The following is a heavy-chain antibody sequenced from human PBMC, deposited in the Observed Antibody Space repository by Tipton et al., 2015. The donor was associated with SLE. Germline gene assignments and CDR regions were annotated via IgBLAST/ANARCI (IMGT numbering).Heavy chain of an antibody. Sequence: TLSLTCTVSGGSMSTYYWSWIRQPPGKGLEWIGYIYHSGSTNYNPSLRSRVTISVDTSKNQLSLQLSSVTTADTAVYYCARCGGGYGMDVWGQGTTVTVSS. D-gene: IGHD2-21*01. J-gene: IGHJ6*02. CDR2: IYHSGST. CDR3: ARCGGGYGMDV. V-gene: IGHV4-59*01. CDR1: GGSMSTYY.